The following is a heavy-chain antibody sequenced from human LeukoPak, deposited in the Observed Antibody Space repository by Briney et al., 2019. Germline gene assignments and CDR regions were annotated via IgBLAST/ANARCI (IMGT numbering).Heavy chain of an antibody. D-gene: IGHD3-16*02. CDR3: AGVGSNRLRLGELSFMDV. CDR2: IIPIFGTA. V-gene: IGHV1-69*05. CDR1: GGTFGSYA. Sequence: SVKVSCKGSGGTFGSYAISWVRQAPGQGLEWMGGIIPIFGTANYAQKFQGRVTITTDESTSTAYMELSSLRSEDTAVYYCAGVGSNRLRLGELSFMDVWGKGTTVTVSS. J-gene: IGHJ6*03.